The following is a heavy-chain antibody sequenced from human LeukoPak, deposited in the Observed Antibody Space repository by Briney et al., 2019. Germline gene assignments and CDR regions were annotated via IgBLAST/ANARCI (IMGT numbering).Heavy chain of an antibody. CDR1: GGSFSGYY. CDR3: ARVSSSWYGWDY. V-gene: IGHV4-34*01. D-gene: IGHD6-13*01. J-gene: IGHJ4*02. CDR2: INHSGST. Sequence: PSETLSLTCAVYGGSFSGYYWSWIRQPPGKGLEWIGEINHSGSTNYNPSLKSRVTISVDTSKNQFSLKLGSVTAADTAVYYCARVSSSWYGWDYWGQGTLVTVSS.